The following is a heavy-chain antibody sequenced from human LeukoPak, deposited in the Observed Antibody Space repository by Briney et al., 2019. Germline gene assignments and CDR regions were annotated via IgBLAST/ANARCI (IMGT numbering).Heavy chain of an antibody. CDR2: IRYDGSNK. D-gene: IGHD6-13*01. CDR3: AILAAAGTGYMDV. CDR1: GFTFSRYA. Sequence: PGGSLRFSCAASGFTFSRYAMSWVRQAPGKGLEWVAFIRYDGSNKYYADSVKGRFTISRDNSKNTLYLQMNSLRAEDTAVYYCAILAAAGTGYMDVWGKGTTVTISS. V-gene: IGHV3-30*02. J-gene: IGHJ6*03.